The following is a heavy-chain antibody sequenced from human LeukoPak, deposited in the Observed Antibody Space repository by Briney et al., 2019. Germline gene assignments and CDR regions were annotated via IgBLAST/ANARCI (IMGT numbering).Heavy chain of an antibody. CDR3: AIAQNWKAGWFDP. D-gene: IGHD1-1*01. CDR1: GYTLTELS. V-gene: IGHV1-24*01. CDR2: VNPEDGET. Sequence: ASVKVSCKVSGYTLTELSIHWVRQAPGKGLEWMGGVNPEDGETIYAQKFQGRVTMTEDTPIDTTYMEVSSLRSEDTAVYFCAIAQNWKAGWFDPWGQGTLVTVSS. J-gene: IGHJ5*02.